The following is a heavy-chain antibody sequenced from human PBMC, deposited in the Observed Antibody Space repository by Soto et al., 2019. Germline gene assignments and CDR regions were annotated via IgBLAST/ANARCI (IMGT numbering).Heavy chain of an antibody. J-gene: IGHJ6*02. V-gene: IGHV1-2*02. Sequence: QVQLVQSGAEVKEPGASVKVSCKASAYMFTAYYVHWVRQAPGQGPEWMGWINPNSGGTKYAQKFQGRVTMTRDTSISTVDKELSRLSSDDTAVYYCARDKQRDFGVVTSTMMDVWGQGTTVTVSS. D-gene: IGHD3-3*01. CDR3: ARDKQRDFGVVTSTMMDV. CDR1: AYMFTAYY. CDR2: INPNSGGT.